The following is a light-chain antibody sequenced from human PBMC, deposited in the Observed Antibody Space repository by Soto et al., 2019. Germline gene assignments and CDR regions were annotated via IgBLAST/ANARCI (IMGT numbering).Light chain of an antibody. CDR2: GAS. CDR1: QSVSSN. J-gene: IGKJ1*01. V-gene: IGKV3-15*01. Sequence: EIVMTQSPSTLSGSAGERATLSCRASQSVSSNLAWYQQKPRQAPRLLIYGASTRATGIPARFRGSGSGTEFTPTISSLQSEDFAVYYCQHYNNWPPWTFGQGTKVDI. CDR3: QHYNNWPPWT.